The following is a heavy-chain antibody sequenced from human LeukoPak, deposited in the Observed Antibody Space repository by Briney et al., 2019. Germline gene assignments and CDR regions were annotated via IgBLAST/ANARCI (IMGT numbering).Heavy chain of an antibody. CDR1: GFTFSSYA. CDR3: AKGPAIVGATDYLY. J-gene: IGHJ4*02. D-gene: IGHD1-26*01. Sequence: PGGSLRLSCAPSGFTFSSYAMSWVRQAPGKGLEWVSAISGSGGSTYYADSVKGRFTISRDNSKNTLYLQMNSLRAEDTAVYYCAKGPAIVGATDYLYWGQGTLVTVSS. CDR2: ISGSGGST. V-gene: IGHV3-23*01.